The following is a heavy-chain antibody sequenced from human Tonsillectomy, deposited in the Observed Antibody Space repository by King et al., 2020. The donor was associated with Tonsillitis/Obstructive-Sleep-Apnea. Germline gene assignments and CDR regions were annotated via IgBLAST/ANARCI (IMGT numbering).Heavy chain of an antibody. J-gene: IGHJ4*02. CDR1: GLSVSSNY. Sequence: EVQLVESGGGLVQPGGSLRLSCAASGLSVSSNYMSWVRQAPGKGLEWVSLMYSGGSTYYADSVKGRFTISRDFSENTLYLQMNNLRAEDTAVYYCARDMGVNIYFDDWGQGTLVTVSS. CDR3: ARDMGVNIYFDD. CDR2: MYSGGST. V-gene: IGHV3-66*01. D-gene: IGHD3-16*01.